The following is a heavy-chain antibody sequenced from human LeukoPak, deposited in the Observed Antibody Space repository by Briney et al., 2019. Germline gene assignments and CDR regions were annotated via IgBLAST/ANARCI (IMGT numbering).Heavy chain of an antibody. CDR3: AKAGLGIRGNFDY. CDR1: GFTFSSYG. J-gene: IGHJ4*02. V-gene: IGHV3-30*02. D-gene: IGHD7-27*01. CDR2: IRYDGSNK. Sequence: GGSLRLSCAASGFTFSSYGMHWVRQAPGKGLEWVAFIRYDGSNKYYADSVKGRFTISRDNSKNTLYLQMNSLRAEDTAVYYCAKAGLGIRGNFDYWGQGTLVTVSS.